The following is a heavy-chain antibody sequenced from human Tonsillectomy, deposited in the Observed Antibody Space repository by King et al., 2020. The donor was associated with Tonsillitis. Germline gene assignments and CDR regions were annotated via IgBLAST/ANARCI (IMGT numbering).Heavy chain of an antibody. CDR3: ATGYDFWSGDHY. CDR2: FYTSENT. J-gene: IGHJ4*02. V-gene: IGHV4-4*07. D-gene: IGHD3-3*01. Sequence: VQLQESGPGLVRPSETLSLTCNVSGASMRDYYWSWIRQPAGKGLEWIGRFYTSENTNYNPSLKSRVTMSVDTSKNQLFLRLRYVTAADTAVYYCATGYDFWSGDHYWGQGILVTVSS. CDR1: GASMRDYY.